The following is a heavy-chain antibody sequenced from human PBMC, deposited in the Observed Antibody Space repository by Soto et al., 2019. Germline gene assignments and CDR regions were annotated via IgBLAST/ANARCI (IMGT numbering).Heavy chain of an antibody. V-gene: IGHV1-69*01. D-gene: IGHD3-22*01. J-gene: IGHJ4*02. CDR2: IIPIFGTA. CDR1: GGTFSSHA. CDR3: ARLTTSDYYDSSGPLDY. Sequence: QVQLVQSGAEVKKPGSSVKVSCKASGGTFSSHAISWVRQAPGQGLEWMGGIIPIFGTANYAQKFQGRVTITADESTSTACMELSSLRSEDTAVYYCARLTTSDYYDSSGPLDYWGQGTLVTVSS.